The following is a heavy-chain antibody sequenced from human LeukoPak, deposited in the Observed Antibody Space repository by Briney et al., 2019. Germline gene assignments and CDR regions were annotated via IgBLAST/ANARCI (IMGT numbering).Heavy chain of an antibody. V-gene: IGHV3-23*01. CDR2: ISGSGAST. D-gene: IGHD6-19*01. J-gene: IGHJ4*02. CDR3: AKEASSGWYPPYDY. Sequence: GGSLRLSCAASGSTFSSYAMSWVRQAPGKGLEWVSTISGSGASTYYADSVKGRFTISRDNSRNTLYLQMNSLRAEDTAVYYCAKEASSGWYPPYDYWGQGTLVTVSS. CDR1: GSTFSSYA.